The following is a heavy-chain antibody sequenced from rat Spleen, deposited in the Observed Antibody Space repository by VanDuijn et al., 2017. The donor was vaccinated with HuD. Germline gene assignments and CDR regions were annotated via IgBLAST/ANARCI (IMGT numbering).Heavy chain of an antibody. CDR2: ISYGDSSGHSST. CDR3: ARYGYFDGYY. J-gene: IGHJ2*01. CDR1: GFTFNAYD. D-gene: IGHD1-12*03. Sequence: EVQLVESGGGLVQPGRSLKLSCAASGFTFNAYDMAWVRQAPTEGLEWVATISYGDSSGHSSTYYRDSVKGRFTISRDNAKSTLYLQMDSLRSEDTATYFCARYGYFDGYYWGQGVMVTVSS. V-gene: IGHV5-7*01.